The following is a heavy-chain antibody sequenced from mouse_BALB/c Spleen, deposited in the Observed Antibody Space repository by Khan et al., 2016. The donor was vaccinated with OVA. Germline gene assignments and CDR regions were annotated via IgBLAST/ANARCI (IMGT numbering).Heavy chain of an antibody. CDR2: IYPGDGRT. Sequence: QVQLKESGLELVNPGASVKMSCKASGDTFISYYIHWVKQRPGQGLEWIGWIYPGDGRTKYNEKFKGKTTLTADKSSSTAYMLLSSLTSEDSAIYFCAISYYCSFWYFDVWGAGTTVTVSS. J-gene: IGHJ1*01. CDR3: AISYYCSFWYFDV. CDR1: GDTFISYY. D-gene: IGHD1-1*01. V-gene: IGHV1S56*01.